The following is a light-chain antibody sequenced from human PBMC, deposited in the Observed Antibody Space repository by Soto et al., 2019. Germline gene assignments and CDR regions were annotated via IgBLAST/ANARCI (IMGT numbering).Light chain of an antibody. CDR1: QSVSSSY. CDR3: QQYGSSHVT. Sequence: EIVLTQSPGTLSLSPGERATLSCRASQSVSSSYLAWYQQKPGQAPRLLIYGASSRATGIPDRFSGSGSGTDFTLTISRLEPEDFAVYYRQQYGSSHVTFGQGTKVEIK. J-gene: IGKJ1*01. CDR2: GAS. V-gene: IGKV3-20*01.